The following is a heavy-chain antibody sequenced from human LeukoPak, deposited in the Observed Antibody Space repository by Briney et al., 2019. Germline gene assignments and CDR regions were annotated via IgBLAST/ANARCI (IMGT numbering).Heavy chain of an antibody. D-gene: IGHD2-21*02. J-gene: IGHJ4*02. CDR1: GFTFSSYW. Sequence: GGSLRLSCAASGFTFSSYWMSWVRQAPGKGLEWVANIKQDGSEKYYVDSVKGRFTISRDNSRNSVFLQMNSLRPEDTALYHCAKEVDCPSDCLFFHSWGQGTLVTVSS. CDR2: IKQDGSEK. V-gene: IGHV3-7*03. CDR3: AKEVDCPSDCLFFHS.